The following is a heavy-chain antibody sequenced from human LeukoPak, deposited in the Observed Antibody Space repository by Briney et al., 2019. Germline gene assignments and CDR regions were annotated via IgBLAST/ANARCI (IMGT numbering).Heavy chain of an antibody. J-gene: IGHJ3*01. Sequence: SGTLSLTCTVSGGSISVNTYYCAWIRQPPGRGLEWIGSVHYSGSTNYNPSSKSRVTISVDTSKNQLSLSLNSVTAADTAVYYCARHGPVVTATDAFDLWGQGTMVTVSS. CDR1: GGSISVNTYY. CDR2: VHYSGST. CDR3: ARHGPVVTATDAFDL. V-gene: IGHV4-39*01. D-gene: IGHD2-21*02.